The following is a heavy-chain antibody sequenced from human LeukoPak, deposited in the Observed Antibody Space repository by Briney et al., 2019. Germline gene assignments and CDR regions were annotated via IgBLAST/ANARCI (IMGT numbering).Heavy chain of an antibody. J-gene: IGHJ4*02. CDR1: GFTFSSYS. CDR3: ARVGLLGYFDY. Sequence: GGSLRLSCAASGFTFSSYSLHWVRQAPGKGLEYVSAISANGGSTYYADSVKGRFTISRDNSEDTLWLQMGSLRAEDMAVYYCARVGLLGYFDYWGQGTLVTVSS. CDR2: ISANGGST. V-gene: IGHV3-64*02. D-gene: IGHD3-10*01.